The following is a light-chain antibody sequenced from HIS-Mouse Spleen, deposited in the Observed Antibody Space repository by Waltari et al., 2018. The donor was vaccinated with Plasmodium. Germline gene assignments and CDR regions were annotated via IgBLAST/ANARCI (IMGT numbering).Light chain of an antibody. CDR2: GAS. CDR1: QSVSSSY. V-gene: IGKV3-20*01. J-gene: IGKJ4*01. CDR3: QQYGSSPLT. Sequence: LTQSPGTLSLSPGERATLSCRASQSVSSSYLAWYQQKPGQAPRLLIYGASSRATGIPDRFSGSGSGTDFTLTISRLEPEDFAVYYCQQYGSSPLTFGGGTKVEIK.